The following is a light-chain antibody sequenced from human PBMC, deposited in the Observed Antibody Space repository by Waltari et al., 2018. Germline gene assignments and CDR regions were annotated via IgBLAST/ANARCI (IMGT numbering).Light chain of an antibody. Sequence: DIVMTQSPLSLPVTPGEPASISCRSSQSLLYSNGYNYLDWYLQKPGQSPHLLIYLGSNRASGVPDRFSGSGAGTDFTQKSSRVEAEDVGVYYCMQALQAPRTFGQGTKVEIK. CDR2: LGS. CDR3: MQALQAPRT. J-gene: IGKJ1*01. CDR1: QSLLYSNGYNY. V-gene: IGKV2-28*01.